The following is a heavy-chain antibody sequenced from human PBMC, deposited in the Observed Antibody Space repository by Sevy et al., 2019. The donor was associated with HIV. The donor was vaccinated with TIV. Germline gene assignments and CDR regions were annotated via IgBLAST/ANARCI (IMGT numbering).Heavy chain of an antibody. Sequence: GGSLRLSCAASGFTFTYAWMAWVRQSPGKGLEWVGRIKSKADGGTVEYAAPVKGRFTISRDDSKNRLYLEMNSLKTEDTAVYYCSTDPIILLLVTDGMDVWGKGPRSPSPQ. J-gene: IGHJ6*01. CDR3: STDPIILLLVTDGMDV. D-gene: IGHD2-8*02. CDR2: IKSKADGGTV. V-gene: IGHV3-15*01. CDR1: GFTFTYAW.